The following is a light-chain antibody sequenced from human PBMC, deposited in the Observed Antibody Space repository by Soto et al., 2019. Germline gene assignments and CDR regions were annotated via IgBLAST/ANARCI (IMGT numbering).Light chain of an antibody. CDR1: QVISTS. Sequence: DIQLTHSPSFLSPSIGGSVTITCRASQVISTSLAWYQVKPGKAPKLLIYAASTLESGVPSRFSATVSGTEFSLTITSLQPEDFATYYCQQLFDSPITFGQGTRLEIK. CDR2: AAS. CDR3: QQLFDSPIT. J-gene: IGKJ5*01. V-gene: IGKV1-9*01.